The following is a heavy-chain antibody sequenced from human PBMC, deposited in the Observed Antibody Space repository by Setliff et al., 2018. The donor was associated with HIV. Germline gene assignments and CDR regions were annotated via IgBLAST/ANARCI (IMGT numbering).Heavy chain of an antibody. V-gene: IGHV1-18*01. J-gene: IGHJ3*02. CDR3: ARDRRGANWGFIRAFDI. CDR1: GYSFTSSG. Sequence: ASVKVSCKASGYSFTSSGVSWVRQAPGQGLEWMGWINIRNGNTNYAQKLQGRVTMTTDTSTSTAYMELRSLRSDDTAVYYCARDRRGANWGFIRAFDIWGQGTMVTVSS. CDR2: INIRNGNT. D-gene: IGHD7-27*01.